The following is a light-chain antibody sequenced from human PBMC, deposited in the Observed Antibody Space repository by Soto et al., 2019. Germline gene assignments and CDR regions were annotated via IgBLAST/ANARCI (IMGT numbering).Light chain of an antibody. Sequence: DIQMTQSPSSVSASVGDRITITCRASQDISSWLVWYQQKPGKAPKLLISVASDLQSGVPSRFSGSGSGTDFTLTISSLQPEDFATYFCQQANSLPVTFGPGTKVDIK. CDR3: QQANSLPVT. V-gene: IGKV1-12*01. J-gene: IGKJ3*01. CDR1: QDISSW. CDR2: VAS.